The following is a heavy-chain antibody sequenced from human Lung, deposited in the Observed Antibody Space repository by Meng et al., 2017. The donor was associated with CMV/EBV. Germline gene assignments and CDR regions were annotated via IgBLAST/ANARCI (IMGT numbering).Heavy chain of an antibody. CDR3: AREEGIGGFDP. J-gene: IGHJ5*02. V-gene: IGHV4-59*01. Sequence: QVQLQGAGPGRVKPSETLSLTCTVSGGSISSYYWSWIRQPPGKGLEWIGYIYYSGSTNYNPSLKSRVTISVDTSKNQFSLKLSSVTAADTAVYYCAREEGIGGFDPWGQGTLVTVSS. CDR1: GGSISSYY. D-gene: IGHD3-10*01. CDR2: IYYSGST.